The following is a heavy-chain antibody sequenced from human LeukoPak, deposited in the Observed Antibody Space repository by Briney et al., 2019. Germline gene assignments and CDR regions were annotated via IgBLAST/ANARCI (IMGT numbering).Heavy chain of an antibody. CDR2: IKSKTNGETR. V-gene: IGHV3-15*01. J-gene: IGHJ4*02. CDR3: ATLLEWLPTDY. CDR1: GFTFSNAW. Sequence: GGSLRLSCAASGFTFSNAWMIWVRQAPGKGLEWVARIKSKTNGETRDYAAPVKGRFTISRDDSKNSLYLQMNSLKIDDTAMYYCATLLEWLPTDYWGQGTLVTVSS. D-gene: IGHD6-19*01.